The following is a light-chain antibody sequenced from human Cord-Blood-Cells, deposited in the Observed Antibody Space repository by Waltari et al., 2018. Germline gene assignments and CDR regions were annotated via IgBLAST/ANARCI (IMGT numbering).Light chain of an antibody. Sequence: EIVMTQSPATLSVSPGERATLPCRASQSVSSNVAWYQQKPGQAPRLLIYGASTRATGIPARFSGSGSGTEFTLTISSLQSEDFAVYYCQQYNNWPPYTFGQGTKLEIK. CDR1: QSVSSN. CDR3: QQYNNWPPYT. CDR2: GAS. J-gene: IGKJ2*01. V-gene: IGKV3-15*01.